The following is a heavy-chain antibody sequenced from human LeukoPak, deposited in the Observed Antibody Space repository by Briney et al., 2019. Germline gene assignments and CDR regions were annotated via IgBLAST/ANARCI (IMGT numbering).Heavy chain of an antibody. V-gene: IGHV4-34*01. Sequence: SETLSLTCAVYGGSFSGYYWSWIRQPPGKGLEWIGEINHSGSTNYNPSLKSRVTISVDTSKNQFSLKLSSVTAADTAVYYCARGTIAVAGRLDYWGQGTLVTVSS. CDR1: GGSFSGYY. CDR2: INHSGST. D-gene: IGHD6-19*01. J-gene: IGHJ4*02. CDR3: ARGTIAVAGRLDY.